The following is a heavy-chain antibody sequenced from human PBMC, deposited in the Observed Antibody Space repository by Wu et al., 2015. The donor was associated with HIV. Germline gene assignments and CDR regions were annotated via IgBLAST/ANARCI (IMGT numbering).Heavy chain of an antibody. D-gene: IGHD5-24*01. V-gene: IGHV1-2*02. CDR1: GYTFTGYY. Sequence: QVQLVQSGAEVKKPGASVKVSCKASGYTFTGYYMHWVLQAPGQGLEWMGWINPNSGGTNYAQKFQGRVTMTRDTSISTAYMELSRLRSDDTAVYYCAKSGRSVATTKYYFDYWGQGTLVTVSS. CDR2: INPNSGGT. J-gene: IGHJ4*02. CDR3: AKSGRSVATTKYYFDY.